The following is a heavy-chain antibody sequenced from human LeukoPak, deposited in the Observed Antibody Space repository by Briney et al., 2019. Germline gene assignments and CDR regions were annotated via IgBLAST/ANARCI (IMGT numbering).Heavy chain of an antibody. D-gene: IGHD2-2*02. V-gene: IGHV1-69*01. CDR1: GGTFSSYA. CDR3: ARAGGYCSSTSCYSAFDI. CDR2: IIPIFGTA. J-gene: IGHJ3*02. Sequence: GSLVKVSCKASGGTFSSYAISWVRQAPGQGLEWMGGIIPIFGTANYAQKFQGRVTITADESTSTAYMELSSLRSEDTAVYYCARAGGYCSSTSCYSAFDIWGQGTMVTVSS.